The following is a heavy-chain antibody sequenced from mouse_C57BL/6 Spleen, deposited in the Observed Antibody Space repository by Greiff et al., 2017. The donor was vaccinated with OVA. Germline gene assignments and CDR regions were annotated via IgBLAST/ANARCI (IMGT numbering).Heavy chain of an antibody. D-gene: IGHD1-1*01. Sequence: EVQLQQSGGGLVQPKGSLKLSCAASGFTFNTYAMHWVRQAPGKGLEWVARIRSKSSNYATYYADSVKDRFTISRDDSQSMLYLQMNNLKTEDTAMYYCVKTYYGSSYWYFDVWGTGTTVTVSS. V-gene: IGHV10-3*01. CDR2: IRSKSSNYAT. CDR3: VKTYYGSSYWYFDV. J-gene: IGHJ1*03. CDR1: GFTFNTYA.